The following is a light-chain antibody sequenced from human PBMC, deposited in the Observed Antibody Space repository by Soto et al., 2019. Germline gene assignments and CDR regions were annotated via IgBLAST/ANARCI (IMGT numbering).Light chain of an antibody. J-gene: IGKJ5*01. CDR2: GAA. CDR1: QSVNSNY. V-gene: IGKV3-20*01. Sequence: EIVLTQSPGTLWLSLGERGTVSCRTSQSVNSNYLAWYQQKPGQAPRLLVHGAAIRATGIPDRFRGSGSGADFTLTISRLEPEDFAVYYSQQYGSSPGTFGQGTRLEIK. CDR3: QQYGSSPGT.